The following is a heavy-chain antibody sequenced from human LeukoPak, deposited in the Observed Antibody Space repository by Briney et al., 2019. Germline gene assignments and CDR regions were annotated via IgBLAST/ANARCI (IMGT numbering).Heavy chain of an antibody. D-gene: IGHD2-2*01. CDR2: IYYSGST. CDR3: ARRDIIRYCSSTSCEGGSGAFDI. J-gene: IGHJ3*02. CDR1: GGSISSSSYY. Sequence: SETLSLTCTVSGGSISSSSYYWGWIRQPPGKGLEWIGSIYYSGSTYYNPSLKSRVTISVDTSKNQFSLKLSSVTAADTAVYYCARRDIIRYCSSTSCEGGSGAFDIWGQRTMVTVSS. V-gene: IGHV4-39*01.